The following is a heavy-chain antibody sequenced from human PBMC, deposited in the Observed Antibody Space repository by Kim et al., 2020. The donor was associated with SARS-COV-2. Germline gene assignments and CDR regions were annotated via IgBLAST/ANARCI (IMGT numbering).Heavy chain of an antibody. CDR3: AREGSGSYNWLDP. J-gene: IGHJ5*02. Sequence: RYSQNFQGRVAITRDTAATTAYMELSSLTSKDTAVYYCAREGSGSYNWLDPWGQGTLVTVSS. D-gene: IGHD3-10*01. V-gene: IGHV1-3*01.